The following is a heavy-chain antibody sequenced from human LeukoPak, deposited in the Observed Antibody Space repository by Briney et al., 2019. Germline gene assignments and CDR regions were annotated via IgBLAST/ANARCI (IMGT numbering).Heavy chain of an antibody. V-gene: IGHV4-61*02. Sequence: SETLSLTCTVSGGSISSGSYYWSWIRQPAGKGLEWIGRIYTSGSTNYNPSLKSRVTISVDTSKNQFSLKLSSVTAADTAVYYCARDPGVEYSSSYNWFDPWGQGTLVTVSS. J-gene: IGHJ5*02. D-gene: IGHD6-6*01. CDR1: GGSISSGSYY. CDR3: ARDPGVEYSSSYNWFDP. CDR2: IYTSGST.